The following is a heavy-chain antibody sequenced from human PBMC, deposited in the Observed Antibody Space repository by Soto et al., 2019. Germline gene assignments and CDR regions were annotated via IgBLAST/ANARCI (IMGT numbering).Heavy chain of an antibody. CDR3: AKLGMTTINRDY. CDR1: GFSFDTYA. Sequence: EAQLLESGGSLVQPGGSLRVSCAASGFSFDTYAMSWVRQAPGKGLEWVSTISGSGGNTYYADSVKGRFTISRDNSKNILYLQMTSLRAEDTALYYCAKLGMTTINRDYWGQGTQVTVSS. CDR2: ISGSGGNT. D-gene: IGHD5-12*01. V-gene: IGHV3-23*01. J-gene: IGHJ4*02.